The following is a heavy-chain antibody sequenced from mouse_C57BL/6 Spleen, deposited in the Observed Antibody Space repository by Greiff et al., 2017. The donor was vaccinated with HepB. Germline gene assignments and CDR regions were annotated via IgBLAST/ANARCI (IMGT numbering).Heavy chain of an antibody. CDR3: ARYQTAQALWVAY. CDR2: IYPGDGDT. D-gene: IGHD3-2*02. CDR1: GYAFSSYW. J-gene: IGHJ3*01. V-gene: IGHV1-80*01. Sequence: QVQLQQPGAELVKPGASVKISCKASGYAFSSYWMNWVKQRPGKGLEWIGQIYPGDGDTNYNGKFKGKATLTADKSSSTAYMQLTSLTSEDSAVYFCARYQTAQALWVAYWGQGTRVTVSA.